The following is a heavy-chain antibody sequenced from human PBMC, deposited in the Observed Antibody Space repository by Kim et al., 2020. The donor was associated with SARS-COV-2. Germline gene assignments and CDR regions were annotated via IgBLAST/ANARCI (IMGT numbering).Heavy chain of an antibody. J-gene: IGHJ4*02. D-gene: IGHD3-10*01. CDR3: AGTYYYGSGSSEGFDY. Sequence: GGSLRLSCAASGFTFSSYSMNWVRQAPGKGLEWVSSISSSSSYIYYADSVKGRFTISRDNAKNSLYLQMNSLRAEDTAVYYCAGTYYYGSGSSEGFDYWGQGTLVTVSS. CDR2: ISSSSSYI. V-gene: IGHV3-21*01. CDR1: GFTFSSYS.